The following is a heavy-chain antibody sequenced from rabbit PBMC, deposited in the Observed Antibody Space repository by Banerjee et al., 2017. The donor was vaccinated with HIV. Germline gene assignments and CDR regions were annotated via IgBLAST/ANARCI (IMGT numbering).Heavy chain of an antibody. D-gene: IGHD4-1*01. CDR3: ARDLAGVIGWNFNL. Sequence: QEQLVESGGGLVQPGGSLKLSCKVSGFDFNGYSMNWVRQAPGKGLEWIACINTSSGNTVYANWAKGRFTISKTSSTTVTLQMTSLTAADTATYFCARDLAGVIGWNFNLRGPGTLVTVS. CDR1: GFDFNGYS. J-gene: IGHJ4*01. CDR2: INTSSGNT. V-gene: IGHV1S45*01.